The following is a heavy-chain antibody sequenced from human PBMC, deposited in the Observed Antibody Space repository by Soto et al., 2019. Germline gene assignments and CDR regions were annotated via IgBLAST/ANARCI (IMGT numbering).Heavy chain of an antibody. CDR2: INHSGST. CDR3: ARGRSGGYSGYELFYYYYYYMGV. V-gene: IGHV4-34*01. CDR1: GRSFSGYY. Sequence: SETLSLTCAVYGRSFSGYYSSRIRQPPGKGLEWIGEINHSGSTNYNPSLKSRVTISVDTSKSQFSLKLSSVTAAETAVYYCARGRSGGYSGYELFYYYYYYMGVCGKGTTVT. J-gene: IGHJ6*03. D-gene: IGHD5-12*01.